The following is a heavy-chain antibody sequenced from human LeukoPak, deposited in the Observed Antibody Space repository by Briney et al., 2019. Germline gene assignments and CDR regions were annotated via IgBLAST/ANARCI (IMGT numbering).Heavy chain of an antibody. CDR3: SRNGLVDFDY. CDR1: GFAFDDFA. J-gene: IGHJ4*02. Sequence: PEQSLRLSCTTSGFAFDDFAMSWVRQPAGKGLEWVGLIRRRAYGGAAEYAASVKGRLIIPRDDSKGIADLQMNSLKTDDTAVYYCSRNGLVDFDYWGEGSRVIVSP. V-gene: IGHV3-49*04. CDR2: IRRRAYGGAA.